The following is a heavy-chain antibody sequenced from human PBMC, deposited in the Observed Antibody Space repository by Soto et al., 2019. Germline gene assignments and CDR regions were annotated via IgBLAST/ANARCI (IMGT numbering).Heavy chain of an antibody. Sequence: ASVKVSCKASGYTFTTTYITWVRQAPGQGLEWMGWISAYNGKTKYARNLEGRVTMTTDTSTSTAYMELRSLRSDDTAVYYCTRVGLRYFDPTSMDVWGQGTTVTV. CDR3: TRVGLRYFDPTSMDV. CDR1: GYTFTTTY. CDR2: ISAYNGKT. D-gene: IGHD3-9*01. J-gene: IGHJ6*02. V-gene: IGHV1-18*01.